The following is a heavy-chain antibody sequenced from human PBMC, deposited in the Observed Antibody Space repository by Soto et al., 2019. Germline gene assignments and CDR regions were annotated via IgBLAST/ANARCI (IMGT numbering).Heavy chain of an antibody. D-gene: IGHD2-2*01. CDR3: ARHLLSIYCSSTSCYQDGFDP. J-gene: IGHJ5*02. V-gene: IGHV4-39*01. CDR2: IYYSGST. Sequence: SETLSLTCTVSGGSIRSSSYYWGWIRQPPGKGLEWIGSIYYSGSTYYNPSLKSRVTISVDTSKNQFSLKLSSVTTADTAVYYCARHLLSIYCSSTSCYQDGFDPWGQGTLVTVSS. CDR1: GGSIRSSSYY.